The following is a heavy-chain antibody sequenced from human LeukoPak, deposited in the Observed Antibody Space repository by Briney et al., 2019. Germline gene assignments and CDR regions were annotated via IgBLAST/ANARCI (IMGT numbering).Heavy chain of an antibody. CDR2: IYHSGST. J-gene: IGHJ5*02. CDR1: GGSISSSNW. D-gene: IGHD5-12*01. V-gene: IGHV4-4*02. CDR3: ARAGGTRDIVATNWFDP. Sequence: SETLSLTCAVSGGSISSSNWWSWVRQPPGKGLEWIGEIYHSGSTNYNPSLKSRVTISVDKSKNQFSLKLSSVTAADTAVYYCARAGGTRDIVATNWFDPWGQGTLVTVSS.